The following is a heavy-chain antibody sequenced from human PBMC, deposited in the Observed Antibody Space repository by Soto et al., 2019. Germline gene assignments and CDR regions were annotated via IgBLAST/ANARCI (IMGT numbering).Heavy chain of an antibody. J-gene: IGHJ5*02. Sequence: SETLSLTCAVSGHPISSAYYWGWIRQSPGKGLEWIGTIYHSGTTYYNPSLKSRVTISVDTSNNQFSLKLSSVTAADTAVYYCARGGIVVVGLVPDWFDPWGQGMLVTVSS. V-gene: IGHV4-38-2*01. CDR1: GHPISSAYY. CDR3: ARGGIVVVGLVPDWFDP. CDR2: IYHSGTT. D-gene: IGHD2-15*01.